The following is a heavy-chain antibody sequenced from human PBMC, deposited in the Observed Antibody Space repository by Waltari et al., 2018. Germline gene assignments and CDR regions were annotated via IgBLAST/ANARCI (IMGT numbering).Heavy chain of an antibody. CDR2: IIPILGTA. D-gene: IGHD5-18*01. CDR1: GGTFSSYA. V-gene: IGHV1-69*05. J-gene: IGHJ3*02. Sequence: QVQLVQSGAEVKKPGSSVKVSCKASGGTFSSYAISWVRQAPVQGLEWMGGIIPILGTANYAQKFQGRVTITTDESTSTAYMELSSLRSEDTAVYYCARVKRIQLPEAFDIWGQGTMVTVSS. CDR3: ARVKRIQLPEAFDI.